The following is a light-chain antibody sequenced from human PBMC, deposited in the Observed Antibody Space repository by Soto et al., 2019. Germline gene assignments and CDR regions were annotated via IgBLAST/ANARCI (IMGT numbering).Light chain of an antibody. CDR1: SSDVGGYNY. V-gene: IGLV2-8*01. CDR2: EVS. Sequence: QYVLTQPPSASGSPGQSVTISCTGTSSDVGGYNYVSWYQQHPGKAPKLMIYEVSKRPSGVPDRFSGSKSGNTASLTVSGLQAEDEADYYCSSYAGSNNVVFGGGTKLTVL. J-gene: IGLJ2*01. CDR3: SSYAGSNNVV.